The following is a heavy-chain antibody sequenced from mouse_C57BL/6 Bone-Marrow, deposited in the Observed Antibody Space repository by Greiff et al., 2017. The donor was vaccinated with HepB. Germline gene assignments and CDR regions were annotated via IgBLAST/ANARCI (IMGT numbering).Heavy chain of an antibody. Sequence: VQLQQSGAELVKPGASVKISCKASGYAFSSYWMNWVKQRPGKGLEWIGQIYPGDGDTNYNGKFKGKATLTADKSSSTAYMQLSSLTSEDSAVYFCADSGIQGSSRARFAYWGQGTLFTVSA. D-gene: IGHD1-1*01. CDR1: GYAFSSYW. J-gene: IGHJ3*01. CDR3: ADSGIQGSSRARFAY. V-gene: IGHV1-80*01. CDR2: IYPGDGDT.